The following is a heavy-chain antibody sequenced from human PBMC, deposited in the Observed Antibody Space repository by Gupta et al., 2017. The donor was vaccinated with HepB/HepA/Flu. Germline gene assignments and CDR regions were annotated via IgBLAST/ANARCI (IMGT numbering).Heavy chain of an antibody. D-gene: IGHD4-11*01. Sequence: EVQLVESGGGLVQPGGSLKLSCAASGFTFSGSAMHWVRQASGKGLEWVGRIRSKANSYATAYAASVKGRFTISRDDSKNTAYLQMNSLKTEDTAVYYCTRHWLSDYSTSYKPDVWGKGTTVTVSS. CDR1: GFTFSGSA. V-gene: IGHV3-73*02. J-gene: IGHJ6*04. CDR2: IRSKANSYAT. CDR3: TRHWLSDYSTSYKPDV.